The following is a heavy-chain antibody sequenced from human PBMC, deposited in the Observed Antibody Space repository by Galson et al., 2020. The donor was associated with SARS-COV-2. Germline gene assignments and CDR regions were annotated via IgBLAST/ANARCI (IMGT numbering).Heavy chain of an antibody. Sequence: GESLKISCAASGFIVSSNYMSWVRQAPGKGLEWVSVIYSGGNTYYGDSVKGRFTISRDNSKNTLYLQMNSLRAEDTAVYYCARDQHFDIWGQGTMVTVSS. CDR1: GFIVSSNY. V-gene: IGHV3-53*01. CDR3: ARDQHFDI. J-gene: IGHJ3*02. CDR2: IYSGGNT.